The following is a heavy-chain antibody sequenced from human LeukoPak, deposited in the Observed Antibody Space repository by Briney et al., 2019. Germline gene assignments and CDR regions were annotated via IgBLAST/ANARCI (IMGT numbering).Heavy chain of an antibody. D-gene: IGHD5-18*01. CDR2: INHSGST. J-gene: IGHJ4*02. V-gene: IGHV4-34*01. Sequence: SETLSLTCAVYGGSFSGYYWSWIRQPPGKGLEWIGEINHSGSTNYNPSLKSRVTISVDTSKNQFSLKLSSVTAADTAVYYCARGLSARRGYSYGYFNPPYDYWGQGTLVTVSS. CDR1: GGSFSGYY. CDR3: ARGLSARRGYSYGYFNPPYDY.